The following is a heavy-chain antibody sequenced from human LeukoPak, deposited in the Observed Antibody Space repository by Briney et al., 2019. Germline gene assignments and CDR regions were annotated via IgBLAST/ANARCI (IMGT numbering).Heavy chain of an antibody. CDR2: INWNGGST. D-gene: IGHD3-22*01. CDR3: AKSGDYYDSSGYYYYYYYMDV. V-gene: IGHV3-20*04. J-gene: IGHJ6*03. CDR1: GFTFDDYG. Sequence: GGSLRLSCAASGFTFDDYGMSWVRQAPGKGLEWVSGINWNGGSTGYADSVKGRFTVSRDNSKNTLYLQMNSLRAEDTAVYYCAKSGDYYDSSGYYYYYYYMDVWGKGTTVTISS.